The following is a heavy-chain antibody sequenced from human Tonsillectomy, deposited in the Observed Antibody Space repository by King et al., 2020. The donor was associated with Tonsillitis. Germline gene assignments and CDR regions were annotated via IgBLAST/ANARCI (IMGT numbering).Heavy chain of an antibody. J-gene: IGHJ4*02. V-gene: IGHV4-59*01. CDR2: IYYSGST. Sequence: HVQLQESGPGLVKPSETLSLTCTVSGGSISSYYWSWIRQPPGKGLEWIGYIYYSGSTNYNPSLKSRVTISVDTSKNQFSLKLSSVTAADTAVYYCAGGWYSSLYFDYWGQGTLVPVSS. D-gene: IGHD6-19*01. CDR3: AGGWYSSLYFDY. CDR1: GGSISSYY.